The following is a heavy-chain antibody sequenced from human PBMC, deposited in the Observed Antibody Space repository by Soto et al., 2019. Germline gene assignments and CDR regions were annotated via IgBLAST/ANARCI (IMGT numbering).Heavy chain of an antibody. CDR2: ISAYNGNT. CDR3: ASEDFYYGSGSYYKDFDY. V-gene: IGHV1-18*01. D-gene: IGHD3-10*01. Sequence: ASVKVSCKASGYTFTSYGISWVRQAPGQGLEWMGWISAYNGNTNYAQKLQGRVTMTTDTSTSTAYMELSSLRSEDTAVYYCASEDFYYGSGSYYKDFDYWGQGTLVTVSS. CDR1: GYTFTSYG. J-gene: IGHJ4*02.